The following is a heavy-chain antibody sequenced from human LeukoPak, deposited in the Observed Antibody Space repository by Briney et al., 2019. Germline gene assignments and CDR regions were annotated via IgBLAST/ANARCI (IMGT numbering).Heavy chain of an antibody. D-gene: IGHD5-18*01. Sequence: GASVKVSCKASGYTFTSYAMHWVRQAPGQRLEWMGWINAGNGNTKYSQEFQGRVTITRDTSASTAYMELSSLGSEDMAVYYCARGSDTAMVMYYFDYWGQGTLVTVSS. V-gene: IGHV1-3*03. CDR3: ARGSDTAMVMYYFDY. CDR2: INAGNGNT. CDR1: GYTFTSYA. J-gene: IGHJ4*02.